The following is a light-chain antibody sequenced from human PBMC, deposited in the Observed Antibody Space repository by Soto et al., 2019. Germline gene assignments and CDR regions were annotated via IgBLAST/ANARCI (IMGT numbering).Light chain of an antibody. CDR3: QHYLNYPIT. Sequence: DIQMTQSPSSVSASVGDRVTITCRASQGISSWLAWYQQNPVRAPKLLIYAASSLERGVPSRFSGSGSGTDFTLTITHLQSEDFATYYCQHYLNYPITFGQGTRLEIK. J-gene: IGKJ5*01. V-gene: IGKV1-12*01. CDR2: AAS. CDR1: QGISSW.